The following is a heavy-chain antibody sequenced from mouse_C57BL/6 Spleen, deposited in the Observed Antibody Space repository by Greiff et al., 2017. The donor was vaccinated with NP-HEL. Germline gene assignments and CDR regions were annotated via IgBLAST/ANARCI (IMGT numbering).Heavy chain of an antibody. D-gene: IGHD1-1*01. V-gene: IGHV3-6*01. Sequence: EVKVEESGPGLVKPSQSLSLTCSVTGYSITSGYYWNWIRQFPGNKLEWMGYISYDGSNNYNPSLKNRISITRDTSKNPFFLKLNSVTTEDTATYYCARDDGSSYPWYFDVWGTGTTVTVSS. CDR2: ISYDGSN. CDR1: GYSITSGYY. CDR3: ARDDGSSYPWYFDV. J-gene: IGHJ1*03.